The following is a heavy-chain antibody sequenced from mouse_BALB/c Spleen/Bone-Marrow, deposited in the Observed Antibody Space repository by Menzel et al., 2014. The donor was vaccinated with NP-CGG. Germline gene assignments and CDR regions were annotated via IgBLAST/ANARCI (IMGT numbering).Heavy chain of an antibody. V-gene: IGHV1-4*01. Sequence: VQLQHSGAELARPGASVKMSCKASGYTFTSYTMHWVKQRPGQGLEWIGYINPSSGYTNYNQKFKDKATLTADKSSSTAYMQLSSLTSEDSAVYYCARSNGNYVLAYWGQGTLVTVSA. J-gene: IGHJ3*01. D-gene: IGHD2-1*01. CDR2: INPSSGYT. CDR3: ARSNGNYVLAY. CDR1: GYTFTSYT.